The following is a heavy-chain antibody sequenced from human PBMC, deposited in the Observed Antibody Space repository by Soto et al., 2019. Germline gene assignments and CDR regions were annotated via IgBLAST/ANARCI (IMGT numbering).Heavy chain of an antibody. Sequence: PGGSLRLSCAASGFTFSNYGMHWVRQAPGRGLEWVAVIWYDGSNKYYADSVKGRFTISRDNSKNTLFLQMNSLRAEDTAVYYCARDSGTIYFDYWGQGNLVTVSS. V-gene: IGHV3-33*01. CDR1: GFTFSNYG. CDR3: ARDSGTIYFDY. D-gene: IGHD3-3*01. CDR2: IWYDGSNK. J-gene: IGHJ4*02.